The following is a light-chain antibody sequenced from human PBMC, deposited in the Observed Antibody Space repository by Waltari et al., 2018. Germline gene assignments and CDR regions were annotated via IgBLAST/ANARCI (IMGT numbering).Light chain of an antibody. V-gene: IGLV2-23*01. Sequence: QSALAQPASVSGSPGQPITTSCTGTSSDVGTYNLVSWYQQHPGRAPKVLIYEGSERPSGFSSRFSGSKSGNTASLTISGLQAEDEADYYCCSYAGSSTVVFGGGTRPTVL. J-gene: IGLJ2*01. CDR3: CSYAGSSTVV. CDR2: EGS. CDR1: SSDVGTYNL.